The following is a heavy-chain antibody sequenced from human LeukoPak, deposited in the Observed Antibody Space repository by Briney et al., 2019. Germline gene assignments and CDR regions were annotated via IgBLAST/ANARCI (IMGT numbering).Heavy chain of an antibody. CDR3: AKHPRYDIVTGYYNSAEYFQH. CDR1: GFTFSSYA. J-gene: IGHJ1*01. D-gene: IGHD3-9*01. CDR2: ISGSGGST. Sequence: PGGSLRLSCAASGFTFSSYAMSWVRQAPGKGLEWVSAISGSGGSTYYADAVKGRFTISRDNSENTLYLTMNSLRAEETAVYYCAKHPRYDIVTGYYNSAEYFQHWGQGTLVTVSS. V-gene: IGHV3-23*01.